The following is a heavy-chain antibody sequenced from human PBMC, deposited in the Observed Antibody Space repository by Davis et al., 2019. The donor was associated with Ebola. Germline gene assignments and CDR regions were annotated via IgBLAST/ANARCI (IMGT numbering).Heavy chain of an antibody. Sequence: PGGSLRLSCTVSGFTFGDYAMSWVRQAPGKGLEWVSFIRSKAYGGTTEYAASVKGRFTISRDDSKSIAYLQMNILKTEDTAVYYCTRVSVRQFSYYYGMDVWGQGTTVTVSS. J-gene: IGHJ6*02. CDR1: GFTFGDYA. CDR3: TRVSVRQFSYYYGMDV. D-gene: IGHD1-1*01. CDR2: IRSKAYGGTT. V-gene: IGHV3-49*04.